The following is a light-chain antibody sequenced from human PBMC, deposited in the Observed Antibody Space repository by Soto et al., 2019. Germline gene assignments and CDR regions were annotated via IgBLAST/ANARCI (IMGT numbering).Light chain of an antibody. V-gene: IGKV3-20*01. J-gene: IGKJ2*01. CDR3: QQYGSSPNT. CDR1: QSVSSSY. Sequence: EIVLTQSPGTLSLSLGERATLSCRASQSVSSSYLAWYQQKPGQAPRLLIYGASSRATGIPDRFSGSGSGTDFTLTISRLEPKDFAVYYCQQYGSSPNTFGQGTKLEIK. CDR2: GAS.